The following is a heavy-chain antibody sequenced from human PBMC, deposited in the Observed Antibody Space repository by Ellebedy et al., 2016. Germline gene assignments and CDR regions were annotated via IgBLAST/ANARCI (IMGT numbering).Heavy chain of an antibody. V-gene: IGHV3-33*05. CDR2: IKHDGSEE. Sequence: GESLKISXAASGFTFSDYGMHWVRQAPGKGLEWVSVIKHDGSEEYSVDSVKGRFTISRDNSKSTLYLQMNSLRAEDTAVYYCARGWGARVYMAHLDYWGQGALVTVSS. CDR1: GFTFSDYG. CDR3: ARGWGARVYMAHLDY. J-gene: IGHJ4*02. D-gene: IGHD3-16*01.